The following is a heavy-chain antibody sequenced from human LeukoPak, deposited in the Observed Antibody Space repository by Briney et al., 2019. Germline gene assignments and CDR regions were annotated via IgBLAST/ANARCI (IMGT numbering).Heavy chain of an antibody. D-gene: IGHD2-15*01. CDR2: INGDGSTT. J-gene: IGHJ4*02. Sequence: GGSLRLSGAVSGFTFSSYWMHWVRQAPGKGLVWVSRINGDGSTTSYADSVKSRFTISRDTDKNTLYLQMNSLRAEDTAVYYCARDRGYCSGGSCCILDYWGQGKLVTVSS. V-gene: IGHV3-74*01. CDR3: ARDRGYCSGGSCCILDY. CDR1: GFTFSSYW.